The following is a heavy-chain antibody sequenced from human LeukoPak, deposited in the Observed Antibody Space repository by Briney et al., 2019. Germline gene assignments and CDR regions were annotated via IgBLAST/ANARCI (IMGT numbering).Heavy chain of an antibody. V-gene: IGHV3-7*03. CDR3: AGEPRQLAY. CDR2: INEVGSDT. Sequence: GGSLRLSCAVSGFTFSGFWMSWSRQAPGKGLEWVSSINEVGSDTRYADSVRGRFTISRDNAKNSLYLQMNSLRVEDTATYYCAGEPRQLAYWGQGTLVTVSS. D-gene: IGHD6-6*01. J-gene: IGHJ4*02. CDR1: GFTFSGFW.